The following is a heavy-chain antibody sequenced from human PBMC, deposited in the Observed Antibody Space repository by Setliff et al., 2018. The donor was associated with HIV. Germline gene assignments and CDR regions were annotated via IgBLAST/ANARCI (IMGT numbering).Heavy chain of an antibody. CDR3: AKTREINNFWSGIDY. J-gene: IGHJ4*02. CDR1: GFTFTSYA. Sequence: GGSLRLSCTVSGFTFTSYAMGWVRQAAGKGLEWVSTIGAVGSPTHYAESVKGRFTISKDKSKNTLYLQMSSLRDEDTAVYYCAKTREINNFWSGIDYWGQGTLVTVSS. D-gene: IGHD3-3*01. V-gene: IGHV3-23*01. CDR2: IGAVGSPT.